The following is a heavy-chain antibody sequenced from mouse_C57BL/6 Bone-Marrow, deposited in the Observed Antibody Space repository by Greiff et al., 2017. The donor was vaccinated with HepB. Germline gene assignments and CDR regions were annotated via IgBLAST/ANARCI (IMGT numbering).Heavy chain of an antibody. CDR1: GFTFSDYG. CDR2: ISSGSSTI. V-gene: IGHV5-17*01. CDR3: ARPLYYYGSSYAMDY. Sequence: EVMLVESGGGLVKPGGSLKLSCAASGFTFSDYGMHWVRQAPEKGLEWVAYISSGSSTIYYVDTVKGRFTISRDNAKNTLFLQMTSLRSEDTAMYYWARPLYYYGSSYAMDYWGQGTSVTVSS. D-gene: IGHD1-1*01. J-gene: IGHJ4*01.